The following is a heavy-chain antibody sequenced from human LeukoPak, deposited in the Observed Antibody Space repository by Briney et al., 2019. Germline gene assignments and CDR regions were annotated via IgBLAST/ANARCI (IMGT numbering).Heavy chain of an antibody. Sequence: PGGSLRLSCAASGFSLSSYSMNWVRQAPGKGLEWVSYISSSSNTIYYADSVKGRFTISRDNAKNSLYLQMNSLRAEDTAVYYCVRDTLRAVAWFDPWGQGTLVTVSS. CDR3: VRDTLRAVAWFDP. CDR1: GFSLSSYS. J-gene: IGHJ5*02. D-gene: IGHD6-19*01. CDR2: ISSSSNTI. V-gene: IGHV3-48*01.